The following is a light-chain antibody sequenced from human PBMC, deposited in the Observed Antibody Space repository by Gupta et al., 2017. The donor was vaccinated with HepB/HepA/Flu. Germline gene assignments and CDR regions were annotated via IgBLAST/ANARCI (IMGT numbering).Light chain of an antibody. CDR1: QNIYNF. V-gene: IGKV1-39*01. CDR2: GTS. CDR3: QQTDNSPRT. Sequence: DIQMTQSPSSLSASVGDRVTITCRASQNIYNFLNWYQQKPGKAPKLLIYGTSSLQSGVPSRFSGSGSGTDFTLTIRSLQPEDFAIYYCQQTDNSPRTFGQGTKVDIK. J-gene: IGKJ2*01.